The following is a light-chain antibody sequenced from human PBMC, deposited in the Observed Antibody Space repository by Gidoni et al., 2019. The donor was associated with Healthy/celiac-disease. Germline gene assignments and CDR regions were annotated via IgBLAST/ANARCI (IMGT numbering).Light chain of an antibody. V-gene: IGKV4-1*01. CDR1: QSVLSSSNNKNY. Sequence: DIVMTQSPDSRAVSLGERATINCKYSQSVLSSSNNKNYLAWYQQKPGQPPKLLIYWASTLESGVPDRFSGSGSGTDFTLTISSLQAEDVAVYYCQQYYSTPRTFGQGTKVEIK. CDR3: QQYYSTPRT. CDR2: WAS. J-gene: IGKJ1*01.